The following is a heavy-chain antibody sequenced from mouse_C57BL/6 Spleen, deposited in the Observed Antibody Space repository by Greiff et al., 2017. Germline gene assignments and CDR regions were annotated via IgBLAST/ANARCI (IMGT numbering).Heavy chain of an antibody. Sequence: EVQLQQSGPELVKPGASVKIPCKASGYTFTDYNMDWVKQSHGKSLEWIGDINPNNGGTIYNQKFKGKATLTVDKSSSTAYMELRSLTSEDTAVYYCARRDSNYVEYWYFDVWGTGTTVTVSS. CDR3: ARRDSNYVEYWYFDV. J-gene: IGHJ1*03. D-gene: IGHD2-5*01. CDR1: GYTFTDYN. V-gene: IGHV1-18*01. CDR2: INPNNGGT.